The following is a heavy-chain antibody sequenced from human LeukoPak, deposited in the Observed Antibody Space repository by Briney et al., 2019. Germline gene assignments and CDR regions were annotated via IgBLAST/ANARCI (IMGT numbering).Heavy chain of an antibody. J-gene: IGHJ4*02. V-gene: IGHV1-46*01. CDR3: ATSRPPGGGLYAHHTHFDY. Sequence: ASVKVSCKASGYTFTSYYMHWARQAPGQGLEWMGIINPSGGSTIYAQKFQGRVTMTEDTSTDTAYMELSSLRSEDTAVYYCATSRPPGGGLYAHHTHFDYWGQGTLVTVSS. CDR1: GYTFTSYY. CDR2: INPSGGST. D-gene: IGHD2-8*01.